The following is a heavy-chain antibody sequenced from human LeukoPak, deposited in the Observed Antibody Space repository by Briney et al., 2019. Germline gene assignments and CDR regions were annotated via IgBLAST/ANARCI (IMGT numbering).Heavy chain of an antibody. CDR2: IVVGSGNT. Sequence: SVKVSCKASGFTFTSSAVQWVRQARGQRLEWIGWIVVGSGNTNYAQKFQERVTITRDMSTSTAYMELSSLRSEDTAVYYCARGNGYNLNWGLGGDDAFDIWGQGTMVTVSS. J-gene: IGHJ3*02. CDR3: ARGNGYNLNWGLGGDDAFDI. D-gene: IGHD5-24*01. V-gene: IGHV1-58*01. CDR1: GFTFTSSA.